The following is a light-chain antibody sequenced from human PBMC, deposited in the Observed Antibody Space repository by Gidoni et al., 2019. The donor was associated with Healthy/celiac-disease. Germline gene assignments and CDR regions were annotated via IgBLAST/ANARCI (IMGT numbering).Light chain of an antibody. J-gene: IGKJ4*01. Sequence: EIVLTQSPATPSLSPGERANLACRASQSVSREVAWYQQKPGQAPRLLIYDASNRATGIPARFIGSGSGTDFTLTISSLEPEDFAVYYCQQRSNWSFGGGTKVEIK. V-gene: IGKV3-11*01. CDR2: DAS. CDR3: QQRSNWS. CDR1: QSVSRE.